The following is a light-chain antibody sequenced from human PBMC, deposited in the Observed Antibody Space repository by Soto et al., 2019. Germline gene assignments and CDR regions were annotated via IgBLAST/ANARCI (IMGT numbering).Light chain of an antibody. Sequence: QSVLTQPPSASGTPGQRVTISCTGTSSDVGYYDYVSWYQQHPGKAPKLVIYEVTKRPSGVPDRVSASKSGNTASLTVSGLRAEDEADYYCSSYAGSNNFVFGSGTKVTVL. CDR3: SSYAGSNNFV. J-gene: IGLJ1*01. CDR2: EVT. V-gene: IGLV2-8*01. CDR1: SSDVGYYDY.